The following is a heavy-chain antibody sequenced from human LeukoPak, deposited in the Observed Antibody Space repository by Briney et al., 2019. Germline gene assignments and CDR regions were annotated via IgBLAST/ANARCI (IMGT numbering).Heavy chain of an antibody. D-gene: IGHD2-15*01. CDR3: MNSGRCSGGSCLPWGTW. Sequence: PGRSLRLSCAASGFIFSTYGMHWVRQAPGKGLEWVASMTYDGTEKYYADSVKGRFNISRDNSKDTLYLQMNSLRAEDAAVYYCMNSGRCSGGSCLPWGTWWGQGTLVTVSS. J-gene: IGHJ4*02. CDR1: GFIFSTYG. V-gene: IGHV3-30*18. CDR2: MTYDGTEK.